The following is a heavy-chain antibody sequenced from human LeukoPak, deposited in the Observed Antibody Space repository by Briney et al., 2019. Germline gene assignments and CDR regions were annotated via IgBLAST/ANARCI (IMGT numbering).Heavy chain of an antibody. CDR3: AKDRSGVGPTAADS. CDR2: IRSDGSQK. CDR1: GFSFNIFG. D-gene: IGHD1-26*01. V-gene: IGHV3-30*02. J-gene: IGHJ4*02. Sequence: GGSQRLSCVASGFSFNIFGMHWVRQTPGKGLEWVAFIRSDGSQKDYAQSVRGRFTISRDNSENTLYLQMNSLRGGDTAVYYCAKDRSGVGPTAADSWGQGTLVTVSS.